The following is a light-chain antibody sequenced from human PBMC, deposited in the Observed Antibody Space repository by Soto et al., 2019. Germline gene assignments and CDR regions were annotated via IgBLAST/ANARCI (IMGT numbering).Light chain of an antibody. V-gene: IGKV4-1*01. CDR1: QSVLY. CDR3: QQYYSTPWT. CDR2: WAS. Sequence: DIVMTQSPDSLAVSLGERATINCKSSQSVLYLAWYQQIPGQPPKLLIYWASTRESGVPDRFSGSGSGTDFTLTISSLQAEDVAVYYCQQYYSTPWTFGQGTRVEIK. J-gene: IGKJ1*01.